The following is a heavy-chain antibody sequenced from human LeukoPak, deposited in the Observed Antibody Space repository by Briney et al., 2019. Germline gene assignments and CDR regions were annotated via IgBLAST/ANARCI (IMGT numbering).Heavy chain of an antibody. Sequence: GGSLRLSCAASGFTFSSSWMHWVCQAPEKGLEWVADIKCDGSEKYYVDSVKGRLTISRDNAKNSLYLQMNSLRAEDTAVYYCAKANDYYDSSGLDYWGQGTLVTVSS. J-gene: IGHJ4*02. CDR3: AKANDYYDSSGLDY. CDR2: IKCDGSEK. V-gene: IGHV3-52*01. CDR1: GFTFSSSW. D-gene: IGHD3-22*01.